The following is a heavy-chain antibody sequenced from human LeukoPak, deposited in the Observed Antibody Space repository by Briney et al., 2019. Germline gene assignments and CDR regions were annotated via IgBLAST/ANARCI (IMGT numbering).Heavy chain of an antibody. V-gene: IGHV1-2*02. CDR3: ARDNASYSVDY. Sequence: ASVKVSCKASGYTFTGYYMHWVRQAPGQGLEWMGWINPNSVGTNYAQKFQGRVTMTRDTSISTAYMELSRLRSDDTAVYYCARDNASYSVDYWGQGTLVTVSS. CDR2: INPNSVGT. CDR1: GYTFTGYY. J-gene: IGHJ4*02. D-gene: IGHD1-26*01.